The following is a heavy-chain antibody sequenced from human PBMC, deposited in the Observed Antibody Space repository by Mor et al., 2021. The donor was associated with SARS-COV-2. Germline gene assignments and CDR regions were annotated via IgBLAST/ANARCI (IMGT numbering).Heavy chain of an antibody. Sequence: SNYAMHWVRQAPGKGLEWVAVISYDGSDKYYADSVKGRFTISRGTSKNTLYLQMNSLRAEDTAVYYCARDQGSFYF. CDR3: ARDQGSFYF. J-gene: IGHJ4*01. D-gene: IGHD1-26*01. V-gene: IGHV3-30*04. CDR2: ISYDGSDK. CDR1: SNYA.